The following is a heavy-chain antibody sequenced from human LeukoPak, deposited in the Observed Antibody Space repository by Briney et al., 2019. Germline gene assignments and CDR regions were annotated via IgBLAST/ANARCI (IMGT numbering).Heavy chain of an antibody. Sequence: SETLSLTCTVSGYSISSGYYWGWIRQPPGKGLEWIGSIYHSGITYYNPSLKSRVTISVDTSKNQFSLKLSSVTAADTAVYYCARGRNDFWSGYYDYWGQGTLVTVSS. CDR2: IYHSGIT. CDR1: GYSISSGYY. V-gene: IGHV4-38-2*02. J-gene: IGHJ4*02. D-gene: IGHD3-3*01. CDR3: ARGRNDFWSGYYDY.